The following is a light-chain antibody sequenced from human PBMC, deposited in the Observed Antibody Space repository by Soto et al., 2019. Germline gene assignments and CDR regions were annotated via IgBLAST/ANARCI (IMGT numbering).Light chain of an antibody. CDR2: EVS. V-gene: IGLV2-14*01. Sequence: QSVLTQPASVSGSPGQSITISCTGTSSDVGGYNYVSWYQQYPGKAPKLMIYEVSNRPSGVSNRFSGSKSGNTASLTISGLQAEDEADYYCSSYTSSSTLPYVFGTGTKVTVL. CDR3: SSYTSSSTLPYV. J-gene: IGLJ1*01. CDR1: SSDVGGYNY.